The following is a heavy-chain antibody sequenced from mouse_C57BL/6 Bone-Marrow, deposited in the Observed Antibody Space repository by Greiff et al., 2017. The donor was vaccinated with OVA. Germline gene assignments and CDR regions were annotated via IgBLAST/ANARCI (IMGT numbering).Heavy chain of an antibody. CDR1: GYTFTSYW. CDR2: IDPSDSYT. D-gene: IGHD1-1*01. J-gene: IGHJ1*03. Sequence: VQLQQSGAELVRPGTSVKLSCKASGYTFTSYWMHWVKQRPGQGLEWIGVIDPSDSYTNYKQTLKGKVILSVDTSHRTAYMQLSSLTSEDSAVYYGARLLRYSYWYFDVWGTGTTVTVSA. CDR3: ARLLRYSYWYFDV. V-gene: IGHV1-59*01.